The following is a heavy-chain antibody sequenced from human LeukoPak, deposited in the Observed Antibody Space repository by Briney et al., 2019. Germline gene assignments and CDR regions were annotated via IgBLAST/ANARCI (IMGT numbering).Heavy chain of an antibody. CDR1: GFTVSNNY. CDR2: INDGGRT. V-gene: IGHV3-66*01. Sequence: PGGSLRLSCAAFGFTVSNNYMTWVRQAPGKGLESVSVINDGGRTFYADSVKGRFTISRDNTKNMLYLQMSSLRAEDTAVYYCARGPNYYGDYWRPVSEHAWFDPWGQGTLVTVSS. D-gene: IGHD4-17*01. CDR3: ARGPNYYGDYWRPVSEHAWFDP. J-gene: IGHJ5*02.